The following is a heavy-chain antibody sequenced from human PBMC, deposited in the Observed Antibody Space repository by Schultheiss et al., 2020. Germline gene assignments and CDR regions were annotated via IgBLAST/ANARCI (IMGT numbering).Heavy chain of an antibody. J-gene: IGHJ6*02. D-gene: IGHD3-3*02. CDR2: ISYDGSNK. CDR3: ARNGTFVAHEPRGRMAV. V-gene: IGHV3-30*03. CDR1: GFTVSSNY. Sequence: GESLKISCAASGFTVSSNYMSWVRQAPGKGLEWVSVISYDGSNKYYADSVKGRFTISRDNSKNTLYLQMNSLRAEDTAVYYCARNGTFVAHEPRGRMAVCDLGKTVKVSS.